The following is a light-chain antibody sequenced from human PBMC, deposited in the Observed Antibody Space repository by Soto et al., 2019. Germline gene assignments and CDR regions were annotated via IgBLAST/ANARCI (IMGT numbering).Light chain of an antibody. Sequence: EIVMTQSPATLSVSPGERATLSCRASQSVSSYLAWYQHKPGQAPRLLIYDAFNRATGVPVRFSGSGSGTDLTLTISSLEPEDFAVYYCQQRSNWAPITFGPGTKVDIK. CDR2: DAF. J-gene: IGKJ3*01. CDR1: QSVSSY. V-gene: IGKV3-11*01. CDR3: QQRSNWAPIT.